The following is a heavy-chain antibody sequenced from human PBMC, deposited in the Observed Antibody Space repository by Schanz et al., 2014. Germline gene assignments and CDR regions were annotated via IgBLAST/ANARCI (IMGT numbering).Heavy chain of an antibody. CDR2: IVGSGDST. V-gene: IGHV3-23*04. J-gene: IGHJ4*02. D-gene: IGHD3-10*01. CDR1: GFTFSDHH. Sequence: EVQVVESGGGLVQPGGSLRLSCAASGFTFSDHHMDWVRQAPGKGLEWVSHIVGSGDSTYYADSVKGRFTISRDNSKNTLYLQMNSLRAEDTAVYYCAKDDVWASGSYYDYWGQGTLVTVSS. CDR3: AKDDVWASGSYYDY.